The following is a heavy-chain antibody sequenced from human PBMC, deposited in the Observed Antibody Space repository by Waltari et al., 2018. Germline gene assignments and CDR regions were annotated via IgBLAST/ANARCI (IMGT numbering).Heavy chain of an antibody. J-gene: IGHJ4*02. CDR1: GFTFSSYD. CDR3: ARGIGEYYDSSFYYFDY. Sequence: EVQLVESGGGLVQPGGSLSLSCAASGFTFSSYDMPWVGQATGKGLEWVSAIGTAGDTYYPGSVKGRFTISRENAKNSLYLQMNSLRAGDTAVYYCARGIGEYYDSSFYYFDYWGQGTLVTVSS. CDR2: IGTAGDT. V-gene: IGHV3-13*01. D-gene: IGHD3-22*01.